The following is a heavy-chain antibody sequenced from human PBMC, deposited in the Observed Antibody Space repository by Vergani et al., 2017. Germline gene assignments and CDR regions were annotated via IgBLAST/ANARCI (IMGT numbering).Heavy chain of an antibody. CDR3: ARGVSVWFGDGGFDP. CDR1: GFTFSSYA. V-gene: IGHV3-30*01. J-gene: IGHJ5*02. D-gene: IGHD3-10*01. Sequence: QVQLVESGGGVVQPGRSLRLSCAASGFTFSSYAMHWVRQAPGKGLEWVAVISYDGSNKYYADSVKGRFTISRDNSKNTLYLQMNSLRAEDTAVYYCARGVSVWFGDGGFDPWGQGTLVTVSS. CDR2: ISYDGSNK.